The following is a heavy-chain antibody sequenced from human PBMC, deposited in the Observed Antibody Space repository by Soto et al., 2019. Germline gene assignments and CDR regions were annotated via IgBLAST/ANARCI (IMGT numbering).Heavy chain of an antibody. CDR2: INPSGGST. D-gene: IGHD1-26*01. CDR3: ARDKVGATHDY. CDR1: GYTFTSYY. J-gene: IGHJ4*02. V-gene: IGHV1-46*01. Sequence: QVQLVQSGAEVKKPGASVKVSCKASGYTFTSYYMHWVRQAPGQGLEWMGIINPSGGSTSYAQKFQGRVHMTRDTATSTVYMELSSLRSEDTAVYYCARDKVGATHDYWGQGTLVTVSS.